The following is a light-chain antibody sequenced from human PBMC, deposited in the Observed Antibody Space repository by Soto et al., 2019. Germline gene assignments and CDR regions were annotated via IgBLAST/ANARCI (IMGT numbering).Light chain of an antibody. J-gene: IGLJ1*01. CDR2: SNN. CDR1: SSNIGSNT. Sequence: QSVLTQPPSASGTPGQRFTISCSGSSSNIGSNTVNWYQQLPGTAPKLLIYSNNQRPSGVPDRFSGSKSGTSASLAISGLQSEDEADYYCAAWDDSLNGYVFGPGTKLTVL. V-gene: IGLV1-44*01. CDR3: AAWDDSLNGYV.